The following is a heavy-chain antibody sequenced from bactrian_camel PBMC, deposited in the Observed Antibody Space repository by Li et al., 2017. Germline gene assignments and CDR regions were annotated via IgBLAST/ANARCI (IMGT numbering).Heavy chain of an antibody. D-gene: IGHD5*01. CDR1: GFTFSSND. Sequence: HVQLVESGGGSVQAGGALRLSCTTSGFTFSSNDMTWVRQAPGKGLEWVSSIYTGDGHTNSVDSVKGRFTISRDNAKNMLYLQMNSLKSEDTALYNCTRDVVGLNYWGQGTQVTVS. J-gene: IGHJ4*01. CDR3: TRDVVGLNY. CDR2: IYTGDGHT. V-gene: IGHV3S6*01.